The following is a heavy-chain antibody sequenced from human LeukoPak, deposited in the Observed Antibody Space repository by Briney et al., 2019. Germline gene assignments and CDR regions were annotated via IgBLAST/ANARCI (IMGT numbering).Heavy chain of an antibody. CDR3: ARDLVATTGGFDY. V-gene: IGHV4-30-4*01. J-gene: IGHJ4*02. D-gene: IGHD5-12*01. CDR1: GGSISSDDYY. CDR2: IHYSGST. Sequence: SETLSPTCTVSGGSISSDDYYWSWIRQPPGKGLEWIGYIHYSGSTYYNPSLKSRVTISVDTSKNQFSLKVNSVTAADTAVYYCARDLVATTGGFDYWGQGTLVTVSS.